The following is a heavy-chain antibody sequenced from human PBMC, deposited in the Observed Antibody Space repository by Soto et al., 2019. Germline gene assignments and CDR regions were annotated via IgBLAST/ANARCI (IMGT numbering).Heavy chain of an antibody. V-gene: IGHV3-23*01. CDR2: ISGSGGST. CDR3: AKGLAEENYYGSGSYYY. CDR1: GFTFSSYA. J-gene: IGHJ4*02. D-gene: IGHD3-10*01. Sequence: EVQLLESGGGLVQPGGSLRLSCAASGFTFSSYAMSWVRQAPGKGLEWVSAISGSGGSTYYADSVKGRFTISRDNSKNTLYLQMNSLRAEDTAVYYCAKGLAEENYYGSGSYYYWGQGTLVTVSS.